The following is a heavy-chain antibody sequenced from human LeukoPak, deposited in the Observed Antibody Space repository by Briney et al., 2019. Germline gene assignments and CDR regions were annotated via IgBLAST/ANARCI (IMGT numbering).Heavy chain of an antibody. CDR2: ISSSDGTI. V-gene: IGHV3-48*04. CDR1: GFTFSSYS. D-gene: IGHD3-22*01. Sequence: GGSLRLSCAASGFTFSSYSMNWVRQAPGKWLEWVSYISSSDGTIYYADSVKGRFTISRDNAKNSLYLQMNSLRAEDTAVYYCARVDSSGFFDYWGQGTLVAVSS. J-gene: IGHJ4*02. CDR3: ARVDSSGFFDY.